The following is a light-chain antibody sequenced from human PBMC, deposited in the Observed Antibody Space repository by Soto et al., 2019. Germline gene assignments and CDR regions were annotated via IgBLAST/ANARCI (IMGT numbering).Light chain of an antibody. CDR3: AAWDDSLSGSYV. CDR2: NVN. V-gene: IGLV2-11*01. J-gene: IGLJ1*01. CDR1: SSDVGSYDY. Sequence: QSALIQPPSVSGSPGQSVTISCTGTSSDVGSYDYVSWYQQHPGTVPKPMIYNVNTQPSGVPDRFSGSKSGNTASLAISGLRSEDEADYYCAAWDDSLSGSYVFGTGTKVTVL.